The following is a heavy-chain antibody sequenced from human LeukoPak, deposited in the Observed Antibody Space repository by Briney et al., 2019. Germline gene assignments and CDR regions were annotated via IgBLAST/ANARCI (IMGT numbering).Heavy chain of an antibody. CDR2: IIPIFGTA. Sequence: SVKVSCKASGGTFSSYAISWVRQAPGQGLEWMGGIIPIFGTANYAQKFQGRVTITADESTSTAYMELSSLRSEDTAVYYCARGPMVRGVIIIPLPFDYWGQGTLVTASS. J-gene: IGHJ4*02. V-gene: IGHV1-69*13. CDR1: GGTFSSYA. CDR3: ARGPMVRGVIIIPLPFDY. D-gene: IGHD3-10*01.